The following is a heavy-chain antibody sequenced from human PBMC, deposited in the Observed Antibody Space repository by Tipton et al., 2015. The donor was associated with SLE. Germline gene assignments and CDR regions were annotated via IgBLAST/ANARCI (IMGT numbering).Heavy chain of an antibody. D-gene: IGHD6-13*01. CDR3: ARETPIRAAAAGTIDY. V-gene: IGHV4-38-2*02. Sequence: TLSLTCAVSGYSISSGYYWGWIRQPPGKGLEWIGSIYHSGRTYYNPSLKSRVTISVDTSKNQFSLKLSSVTAADTAVYYCARETPIRAAAAGTIDYWGQGTLVTVSS. J-gene: IGHJ4*02. CDR2: IYHSGRT. CDR1: GYSISSGYY.